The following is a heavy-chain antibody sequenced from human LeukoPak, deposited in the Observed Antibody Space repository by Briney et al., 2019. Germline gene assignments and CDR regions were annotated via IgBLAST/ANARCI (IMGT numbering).Heavy chain of an antibody. Sequence: SVKVSCKASGGTFSSYAISWVRQAPRQGLEWMGGIIPIFGTANYAQKFQGRVTITADKSTSTAYMELSSLRSEDTAVYYCAYDYVWGSYRNFDYWGQGTLVTVSS. CDR3: AYDYVWGSYRNFDY. D-gene: IGHD3-16*02. V-gene: IGHV1-69*06. J-gene: IGHJ4*02. CDR1: GGTFSSYA. CDR2: IIPIFGTA.